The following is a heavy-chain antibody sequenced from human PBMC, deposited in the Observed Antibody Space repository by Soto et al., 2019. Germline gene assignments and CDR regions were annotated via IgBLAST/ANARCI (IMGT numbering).Heavy chain of an antibody. D-gene: IGHD4-17*01. V-gene: IGHV3-74*01. CDR1: GFTFSRSW. CDR2: IYIDGSGT. J-gene: IGHJ4*02. Sequence: EVQLVESGGGLVQPGGCLRLSCVASGFTFSRSWMHWVRQAPGKGLVWVSRIYIDGSGTSYADSVKGRFIISRDNAKNTLYLQMNSLRAEDTAVYYCVKNYGDYVYWGQGTLVCVSS. CDR3: VKNYGDYVY.